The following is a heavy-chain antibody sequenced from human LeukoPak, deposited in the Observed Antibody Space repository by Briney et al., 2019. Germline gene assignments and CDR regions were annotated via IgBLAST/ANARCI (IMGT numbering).Heavy chain of an antibody. CDR1: GFTFSNYG. Sequence: TGRSLRLSCAASGFTFSNYGMHWVRQAPGKGREWVTVISYDGSYKYYEDSVKGRFTISRDNSKNTLYLQMNSLRAEDTAVYYCAKEKVVVVPAAILDYWGRGTLVTVSS. CDR3: AKEKVVVVPAAILDY. D-gene: IGHD2-2*01. J-gene: IGHJ4*02. V-gene: IGHV3-30*18. CDR2: ISYDGSYK.